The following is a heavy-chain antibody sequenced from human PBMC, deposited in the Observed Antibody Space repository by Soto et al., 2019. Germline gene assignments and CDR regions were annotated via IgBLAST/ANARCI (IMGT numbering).Heavy chain of an antibody. CDR1: GFTFSSYA. J-gene: IGHJ6*02. Sequence: PGGSLRLSCAASGFTFSSYAMHWVRQAPGKGLEWVAVISYDGSNKYYADSVKGRFTISRDNSKNTLYLQMNSLRAEDTAVYYCARLRGAYYYDSSGPLGYYGMDVWGQGTTVTVSS. CDR3: ARLRGAYYYDSSGPLGYYGMDV. CDR2: ISYDGSNK. D-gene: IGHD3-22*01. V-gene: IGHV3-30-3*01.